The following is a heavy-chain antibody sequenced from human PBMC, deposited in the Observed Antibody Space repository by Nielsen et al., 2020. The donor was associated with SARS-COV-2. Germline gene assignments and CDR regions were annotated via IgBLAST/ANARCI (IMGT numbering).Heavy chain of an antibody. CDR1: GFTFSDYY. D-gene: IGHD4/OR15-4a*01. Sequence: GESLKISCAASGFTFSDYYMSWIRQAPGKGLEWVSYISSSGSTIYYADSVKGRFTISRDNAKNSLYLQMNSLRAEDTAVYYCAREILWCFDYWGQGTLVTVSS. V-gene: IGHV3-11*04. CDR3: AREILWCFDY. CDR2: ISSSGSTI. J-gene: IGHJ4*02.